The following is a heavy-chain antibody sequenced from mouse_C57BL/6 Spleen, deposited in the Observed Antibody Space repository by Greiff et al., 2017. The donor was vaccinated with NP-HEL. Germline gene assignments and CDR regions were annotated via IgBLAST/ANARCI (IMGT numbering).Heavy chain of an antibody. CDR3: ARLYRGYCDV. D-gene: IGHD2-1*01. CDR1: GYTFTSYW. V-gene: IGHV1-52*01. J-gene: IGHJ1*03. Sequence: QVQLQQPGAELVRPGSSVKLSCKASGYTFTSYWMHWVKQRPIQGLEWIGTIDPSDSETHYNQKFKDKATLTVDKSSSTAYMQLSSLTSEDSAVYYCARLYRGYCDVWGTGTTVTVSS. CDR2: IDPSDSET.